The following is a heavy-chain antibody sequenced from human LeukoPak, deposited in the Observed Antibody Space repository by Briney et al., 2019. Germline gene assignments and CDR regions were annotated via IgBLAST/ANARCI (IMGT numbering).Heavy chain of an antibody. J-gene: IGHJ5*02. CDR1: GGTFSSYA. D-gene: IGHD2-15*01. V-gene: IGHV1-69*04. CDR3: ARDSTPSYCSGGSCSGWFDP. CDR2: IIPILGIA. Sequence: SVKVSCKASGGTFSSYAISWVRQAPGQGLEWMGRIIPILGIANYAQKFQGRVTMTTDTSTSTAYMELRSLRSDDTAVYYCARDSTPSYCSGGSCSGWFDPWGQGTLVTVSS.